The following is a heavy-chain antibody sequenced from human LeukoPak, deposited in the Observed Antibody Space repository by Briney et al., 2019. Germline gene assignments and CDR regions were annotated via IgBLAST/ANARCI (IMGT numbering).Heavy chain of an antibody. Sequence: SETLSLTCTVSSYSISSGYYWGWIRQPAGKGLEWIGRIYTSGGTNYNPSLKTRVTISLDTSKNQFSLIVSSVTAADTAVYYCARTTAKASTPYFDYWGQGTLVTVSS. D-gene: IGHD4-11*01. V-gene: IGHV4-61*02. CDR3: ARTTAKASTPYFDY. J-gene: IGHJ4*02. CDR2: IYTSGGT. CDR1: SYSISSGYY.